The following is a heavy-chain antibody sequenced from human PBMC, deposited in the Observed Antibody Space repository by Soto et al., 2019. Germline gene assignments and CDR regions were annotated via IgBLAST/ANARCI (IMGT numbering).Heavy chain of an antibody. CDR1: GFSFSTYP. D-gene: IGHD4-17*01. CDR2: ISGSGGDT. CDR3: VKILSTVTTYYYGMDV. Sequence: VQLLESGGGLVQPGGSLRLSCAASGFSFSTYPMTWVRQAPGKRLEGVSSISGSGGDTYYIDSVKGRFTISRDNSKNTVYLQMNSLRAEDTAVYYCVKILSTVTTYYYGMDVWGQGTTVTVSS. V-gene: IGHV3-23*01. J-gene: IGHJ6*02.